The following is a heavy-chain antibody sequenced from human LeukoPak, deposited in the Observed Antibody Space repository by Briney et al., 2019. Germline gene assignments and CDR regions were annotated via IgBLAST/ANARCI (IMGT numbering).Heavy chain of an antibody. CDR3: AKAAPGTRWELPDYFDY. D-gene: IGHD1-26*01. CDR1: GFTFDDYA. J-gene: IGHJ4*02. V-gene: IGHV3-9*01. Sequence: GRSLRLSCAAPGFTFDDYAMHWVRQAPGKGLEWVSGISWNSGSIGYADSVKGRFTISRDNAKNSLYLQINSLRAEDTALYYCAKAAPGTRWELPDYFDYWGQGTLVTVSS. CDR2: ISWNSGSI.